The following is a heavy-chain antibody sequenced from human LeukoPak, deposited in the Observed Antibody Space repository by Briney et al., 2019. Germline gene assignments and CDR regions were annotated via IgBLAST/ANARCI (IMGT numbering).Heavy chain of an antibody. CDR3: ARAEDIVVVPAATPANGALDY. Sequence: TTGGSLRLSCAASGFTFSDYYMSWIRQAPGKGLEWVSYISSSGSTIYYADSVKGRFTISRDNAKNSLYLQMNSLRAEDTAVYYCARAEDIVVVPAATPANGALDYWGQGTLVTVSS. D-gene: IGHD2-2*02. CDR2: ISSSGSTI. J-gene: IGHJ4*02. CDR1: GFTFSDYY. V-gene: IGHV3-11*01.